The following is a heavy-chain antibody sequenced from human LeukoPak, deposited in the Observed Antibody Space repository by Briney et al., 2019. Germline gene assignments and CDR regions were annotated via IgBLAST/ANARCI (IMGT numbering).Heavy chain of an antibody. CDR3: ARENYYDSSGLVGFDP. V-gene: IGHV3-21*04. CDR2: ITTISHYI. Sequence: GGSLRLSCAASGFTLSDYHMNWVRQAPGKGLEWLSSITTISHYIYYAGAVRGRFTISRDNAKNSLYLQMNSLRGEDTAVYYCARENYYDSSGLVGFDPWGQGTLVTVSS. J-gene: IGHJ5*02. CDR1: GFTLSDYH. D-gene: IGHD3-22*01.